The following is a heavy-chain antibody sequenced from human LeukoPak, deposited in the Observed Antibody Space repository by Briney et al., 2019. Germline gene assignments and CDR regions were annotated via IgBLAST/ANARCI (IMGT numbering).Heavy chain of an antibody. D-gene: IGHD5-24*01. CDR1: GFTFSSYS. Sequence: GGSPRLSRAASGFTFSSYSMNWVRQAPGKGLEWVSSISSSSSYIYYADSVKGRFTIPRDNAKNSLYLQMNSLRAEDTAVYYCARARRDGIFDYWGQGTLVTVSS. J-gene: IGHJ4*02. V-gene: IGHV3-21*01. CDR2: ISSSSSYI. CDR3: ARARRDGIFDY.